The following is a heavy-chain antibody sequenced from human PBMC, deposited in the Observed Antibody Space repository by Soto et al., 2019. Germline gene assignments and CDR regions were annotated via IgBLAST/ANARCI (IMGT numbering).Heavy chain of an antibody. CDR1: GFSFSGYA. D-gene: IGHD6-13*01. V-gene: IGHV3-23*01. Sequence: EVQLSGSGGGLVQPGGSLRLSCTASGFSFSGYAMSWVRQAPGKGLEWVSTISGSGGSTYYGDSVKGRFTVSRDNSKNTQYLYMNSLSAEDTAIYYCPKSTSNWYYLDYWGQGTLVTVSS. J-gene: IGHJ4*02. CDR2: ISGSGGST. CDR3: PKSTSNWYYLDY.